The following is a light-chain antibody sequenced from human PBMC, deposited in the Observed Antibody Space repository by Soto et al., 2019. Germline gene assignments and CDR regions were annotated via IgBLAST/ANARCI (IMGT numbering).Light chain of an antibody. Sequence: EIVLTQSPGTLSLSPGERATLSCRASQSVSSSYFAWYQQKPGQAPRLLIYGASTRATGIPDRFSGSGSGTDFTLTISRLEPEDFAVYYCQQRSYWPLTFGGGTKVEIK. CDR3: QQRSYWPLT. J-gene: IGKJ4*01. V-gene: IGKV3D-20*02. CDR2: GAS. CDR1: QSVSSSY.